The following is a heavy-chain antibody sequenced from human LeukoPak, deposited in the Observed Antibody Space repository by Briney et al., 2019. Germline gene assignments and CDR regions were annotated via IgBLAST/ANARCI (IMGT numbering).Heavy chain of an antibody. CDR3: AKEYYDFWSGYYYFDY. CDR1: GFTFSSYA. Sequence: GGSLRLSCAASGFTFSSYAMSWVRQAPGKWLEWVSAIGGSGGSTYYADSVKGRFTISRDNSKNTLYLQMNSLRAEDTAVYYCAKEYYDFWSGYYYFDYWGQGTLVTVSS. D-gene: IGHD3-3*01. CDR2: IGGSGGST. J-gene: IGHJ4*02. V-gene: IGHV3-23*01.